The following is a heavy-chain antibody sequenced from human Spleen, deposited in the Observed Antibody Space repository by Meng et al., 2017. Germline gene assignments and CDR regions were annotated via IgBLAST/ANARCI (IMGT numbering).Heavy chain of an antibody. CDR2: IGTGDINT. V-gene: IGHV3-23*01. Sequence: GESLNIACAATGFTFSNHGMTWVRQAPGKGLECVSAIGTGDINTYYADSVKGRFTISRDNSKNTLYLQMNSLRAEDTAIYYCAKTGPYYFDYWGQGTLVTVSS. CDR3: AKTGPYYFDY. J-gene: IGHJ4*02. CDR1: GFTFSNHG. D-gene: IGHD7-27*01.